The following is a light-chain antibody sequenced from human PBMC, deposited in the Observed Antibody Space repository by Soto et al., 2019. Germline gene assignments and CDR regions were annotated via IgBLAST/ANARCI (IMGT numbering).Light chain of an antibody. CDR2: EAT. V-gene: IGLV2-23*01. CDR1: SNDVGRYNL. Sequence: QSVLTQPASVSGSPGQSITISCTGTSNDVGRYNLVSWYQHHPGKAPKLIIYEATKRPSGVSDRFSGSKSGNTASLTISGLQAEDEADFFCCSYAGNGAWVFGGGTQLTVL. CDR3: CSYAGNGAWV. J-gene: IGLJ3*02.